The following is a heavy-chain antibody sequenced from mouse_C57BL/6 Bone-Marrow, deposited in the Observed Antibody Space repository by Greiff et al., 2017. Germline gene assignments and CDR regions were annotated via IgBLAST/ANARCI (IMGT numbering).Heavy chain of an antibody. V-gene: IGHV1-55*01. Sequence: QVQLQQPGAELVKPGASVKTPCKASGYTFTSNWLTWVKQRPGQGFEWFGEFYPGSGSTNNNEKFKSKATLTVDTSSSTAYMQLSSLTSEDSAVSYCARPYCGNYWYCDVWGTGTTVTVSA. CDR3: ARPYCGNYWYCDV. CDR1: GYTFTSNW. J-gene: IGHJ1*03. CDR2: FYPGSGST. D-gene: IGHD2-10*01.